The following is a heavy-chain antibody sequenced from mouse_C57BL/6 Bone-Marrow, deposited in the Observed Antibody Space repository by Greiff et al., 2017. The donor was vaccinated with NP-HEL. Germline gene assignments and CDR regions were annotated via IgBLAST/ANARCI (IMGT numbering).Heavy chain of an antibody. CDR2: INPNYGTT. CDR1: GYSFTDYN. D-gene: IGHD2-4*01. J-gene: IGHJ3*01. V-gene: IGHV1-39*01. Sequence: EVKLQESGPELVKPGASVKISCKASGYSFTDYNMNWVKQSNGKSLEWIGVINPNYGTTSYNQKFKGKATLTVDQSSSTAYMQLNSLTSEASAVYYCVYYDYDGAFAYWGQGTLVTVSA. CDR3: VYYDYDGAFAY.